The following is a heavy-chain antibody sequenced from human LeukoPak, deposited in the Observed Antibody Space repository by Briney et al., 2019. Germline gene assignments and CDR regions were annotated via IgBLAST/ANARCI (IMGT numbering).Heavy chain of an antibody. J-gene: IGHJ4*02. Sequence: SGGSLRLSCAASGFTFSSYAMSWVRQAPGKGLEWVSAISGSGGSTYYADSVKGRFTLSRDNSKNTLYLQMNSLRAEDTAVYYCAKYSPPEYSSGWYEGDFDHWGQGTLVTVSS. V-gene: IGHV3-23*01. CDR1: GFTFSSYA. D-gene: IGHD6-19*01. CDR3: AKYSPPEYSSGWYEGDFDH. CDR2: ISGSGGST.